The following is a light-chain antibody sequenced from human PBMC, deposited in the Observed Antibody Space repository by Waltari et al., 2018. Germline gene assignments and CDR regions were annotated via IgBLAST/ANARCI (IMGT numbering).Light chain of an antibody. J-gene: IGLJ2*01. V-gene: IGLV1-44*01. Sequence: QSVLTQPPSASGTLGQGVTISCSGSSSNIGSNVVSWYQQVPGTAPRLIIHSTHQRPSGVPDRFSGSKSGTSASLAISGLQAADEADYYCSAWDDSLNGPVVFGGGTKVTVL. CDR3: SAWDDSLNGPVV. CDR2: STH. CDR1: SSNIGSNV.